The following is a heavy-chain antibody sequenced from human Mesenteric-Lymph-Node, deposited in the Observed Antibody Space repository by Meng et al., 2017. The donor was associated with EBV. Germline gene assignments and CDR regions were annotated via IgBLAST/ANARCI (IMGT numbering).Heavy chain of an antibody. D-gene: IGHD3-22*01. CDR1: SGSISSSNW. Sequence: QVQLQESGPGLVKPSGTRSLTCAVSSGSISSSNWWSWVRQPPGKGLEWIGEIYHNGNTNYNPSLKSRVTISVDKSKNQFSLKLNSVTAADTAVYYCARADSSGPWHFDYWGQGTLVTVSS. CDR3: ARADSSGPWHFDY. CDR2: IYHNGNT. J-gene: IGHJ4*02. V-gene: IGHV4-4*02.